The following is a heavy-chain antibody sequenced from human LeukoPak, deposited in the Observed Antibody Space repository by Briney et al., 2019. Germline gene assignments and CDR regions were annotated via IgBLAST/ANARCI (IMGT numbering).Heavy chain of an antibody. Sequence: PSETLSLTGAVSGGSISSNNWWSWVRQPLGKGLEWIGEIYHSGSTNYNPSLKSRVTISLDKSKNQFSLKLNSVTAADTAVYYCASQGSGTSNWFDPWGQGTLVTVSS. V-gene: IGHV4-4*02. J-gene: IGHJ5*02. CDR3: ASQGSGTSNWFDP. CDR2: IYHSGST. D-gene: IGHD3-10*01. CDR1: GGSISSNNW.